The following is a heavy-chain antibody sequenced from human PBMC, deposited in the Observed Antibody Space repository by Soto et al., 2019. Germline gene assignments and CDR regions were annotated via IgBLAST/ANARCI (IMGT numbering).Heavy chain of an antibody. J-gene: IGHJ4*02. D-gene: IGHD6-13*01. V-gene: IGHV3-48*02. CDR1: GFTVSSYY. CDR2: ITSSGTTV. Sequence: GGSLRLSCAASGFTVSSYYMSWVRQAPGKGLEWVSYITSSGTTVYYADSVRGRFTISRDNAKNSLYLQMNSLRDDDTAVYYCARGSSNWAYYFDFWGQGTLVTVSS. CDR3: ARGSSNWAYYFDF.